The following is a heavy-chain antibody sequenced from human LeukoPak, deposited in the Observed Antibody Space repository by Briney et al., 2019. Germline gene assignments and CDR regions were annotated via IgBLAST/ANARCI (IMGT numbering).Heavy chain of an antibody. Sequence: SETLSLTCTVAGGSISSSSYYWGWIRQPPGKGLEWIGSIYYSRSTYYNPSLKSRGTISLETSKNQFSLKLSSVTAPDTTAYYCAREPRFLEWSRNIYWGQGTLVTVSS. CDR2: IYYSRST. D-gene: IGHD3-3*01. J-gene: IGHJ4*02. CDR1: GGSISSSSYY. CDR3: AREPRFLEWSRNIY. V-gene: IGHV4-39*07.